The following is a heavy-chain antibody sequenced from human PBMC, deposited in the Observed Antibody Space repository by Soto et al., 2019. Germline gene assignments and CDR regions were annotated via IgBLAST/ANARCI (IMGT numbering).Heavy chain of an antibody. Sequence: QPGGSLRLSCAASGFSFSFYWMSWVRQAPGKGLEWVANIKQDGGTQYYVDSVKGRFTISRDNAKNSLYLQMNNLGADDTAVYYCARDEEIDYWGQGTLVTVSS. J-gene: IGHJ4*02. CDR2: IKQDGGTQ. CDR1: GFSFSFYW. CDR3: ARDEEIDY. V-gene: IGHV3-7*03.